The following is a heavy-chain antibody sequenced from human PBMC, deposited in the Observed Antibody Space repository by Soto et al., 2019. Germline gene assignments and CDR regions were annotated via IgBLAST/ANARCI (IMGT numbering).Heavy chain of an antibody. CDR3: AREVRYLTPNGMDV. Sequence: QVQLVESGGGVVQPGRSLRLSCAASGFTFSSYAMHWVRLAPGKGLEWVAVISYDGSNKYYADSVKGRFTISRDNSKNTLYLQMNSLRAEDTAVYHCAREVRYLTPNGMDVWGQGTTVTVSS. J-gene: IGHJ6*02. CDR2: ISYDGSNK. V-gene: IGHV3-30-3*01. CDR1: GFTFSSYA. D-gene: IGHD3-9*01.